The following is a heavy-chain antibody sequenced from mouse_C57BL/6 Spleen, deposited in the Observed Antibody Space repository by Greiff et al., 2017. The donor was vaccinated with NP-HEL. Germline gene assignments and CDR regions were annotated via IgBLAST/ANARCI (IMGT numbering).Heavy chain of an antibody. V-gene: IGHV5-6*01. D-gene: IGHD1-1*01. J-gene: IGHJ4*01. CDR1: GFTFSSYG. CDR3: ARRDYYGSSPYYYAMDY. Sequence: EVQGVESGGDLVKPGGSLKLSCAASGFTFSSYGMSWVRQTPDKRLEWVATISSGGSYTYYPDSVKGRFTISRDNAKNTLYLQMSSLKSEDTAMYYCARRDYYGSSPYYYAMDYWGQGTSVTVSS. CDR2: ISSGGSYT.